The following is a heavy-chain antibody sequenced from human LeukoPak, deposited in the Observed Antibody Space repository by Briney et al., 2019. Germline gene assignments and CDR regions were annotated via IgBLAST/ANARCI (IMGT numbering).Heavy chain of an antibody. CDR2: LSSGITT. D-gene: IGHD3-10*01. J-gene: IGHJ3*02. V-gene: IGHV3-53*01. CDR1: GFAVSSNY. Sequence: GGSLRLSCAASGFAVSSNYMSWVRQAPGKGLEWVSYLSSGITTNYVDSVKGRFTISRDNSRNTVYLQMNSLRAEDTAVYYCAKDKYGSGINGAFDIWGQGTMVPVSS. CDR3: AKDKYGSGINGAFDI.